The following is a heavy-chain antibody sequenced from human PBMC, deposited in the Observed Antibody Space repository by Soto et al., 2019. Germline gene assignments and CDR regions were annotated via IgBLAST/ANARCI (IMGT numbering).Heavy chain of an antibody. CDR3: AAGYTTGPDAFDI. J-gene: IGHJ3*02. CDR1: GYNFANYW. Sequence: PGESLKISCKGSGYNFANYWIGWVRQMPGKGLEWMGMIFPGDSDTKNSPSLRGQITMSVDKSDSSAYLQWRSLKASDTAMYYCAAGYTTGPDAFDIWGQGTMVTVSS. CDR2: IFPGDSDT. D-gene: IGHD6-13*01. V-gene: IGHV5-51*01.